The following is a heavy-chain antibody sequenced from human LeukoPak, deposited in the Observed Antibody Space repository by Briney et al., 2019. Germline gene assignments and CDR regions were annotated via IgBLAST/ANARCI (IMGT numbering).Heavy chain of an antibody. J-gene: IGHJ4*02. CDR1: GFTFSSYS. V-gene: IGHV3-21*01. CDR3: ARIRYSSGWYPFDF. Sequence: GGSLRLSCAASGFTFSSYSMNWVRQAPGKGLEWVSSISSSSSYIYYADSVKGRFTISRDNAKNSLYLQMNSLRAEDTAVYYCARIRYSSGWYPFDFWGQGTLVTVSS. CDR2: ISSSSSYI. D-gene: IGHD6-19*01.